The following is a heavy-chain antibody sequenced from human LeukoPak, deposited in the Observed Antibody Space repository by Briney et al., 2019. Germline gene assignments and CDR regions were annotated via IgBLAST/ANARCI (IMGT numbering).Heavy chain of an antibody. Sequence: GGSLRLSCEVSGITFSSLWMSWFRQAPGKGLEWVADIKHDGSEEHYVASVKGRFTISRDNAKLYLQKNSPRADDTAVYYCAGGQGWHFDLWGLGTLITVSS. D-gene: IGHD2-15*01. V-gene: IGHV3-7*01. CDR2: IKHDGSEE. CDR3: AGGQGWHFDL. J-gene: IGHJ2*01. CDR1: GITFSSLW.